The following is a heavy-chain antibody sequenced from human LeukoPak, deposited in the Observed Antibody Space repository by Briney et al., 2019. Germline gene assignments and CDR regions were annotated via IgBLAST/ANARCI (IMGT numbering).Heavy chain of an antibody. V-gene: IGHV4-30-2*01. CDR1: VGSISSGGYY. CDR3: ARGGTVWNFDY. J-gene: IGHJ4*02. D-gene: IGHD1-1*01. CDR2: ISAAGTT. Sequence: ASETLSLTCTVAVGSISSGGYYWSWIRQPPGKGLEWIAYISAAGTTFYNPSLKSRVTISLDTSKNQFSLKVNSVTAADTAVYYCARGGTVWNFDYWGQGTLVTVSS.